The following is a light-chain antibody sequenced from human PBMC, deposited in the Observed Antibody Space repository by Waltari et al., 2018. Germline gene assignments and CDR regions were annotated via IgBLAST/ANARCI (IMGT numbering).Light chain of an antibody. CDR2: DVN. J-gene: IGLJ3*02. Sequence: HSALAQPASVSGSPGQSITISCTGTSSDVGAYNYVSWYQQHPGKAPRLMIFDVNDRPAGVSYRFSGSKSGNTASLTISGLQAEDEADYYCCSFTRSNSWVFSGGTKLTVL. V-gene: IGLV2-14*03. CDR3: CSFTRSNSWV. CDR1: SSDVGAYNY.